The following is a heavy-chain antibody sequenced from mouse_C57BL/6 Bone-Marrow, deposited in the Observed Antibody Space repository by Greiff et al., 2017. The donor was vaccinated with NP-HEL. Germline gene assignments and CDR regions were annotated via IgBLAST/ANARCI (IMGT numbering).Heavy chain of an antibody. CDR1: EYEFPSHD. CDR2: INSDGGST. J-gene: IGHJ4*01. V-gene: IGHV5-2*01. D-gene: IGHD2-5*01. CDR3: ARLYYRNYPYYYAMDD. Sequence: EVQGVESGGGLVQPGESLKLSCESNEYEFPSHDMSWVRKTPEKRLELVAAINSDGGSTYYPDTMERRFIISRDKSKRTLYLQMSSLRSEDTALYYCARLYYRNYPYYYAMDDKGQGTSVTVSS.